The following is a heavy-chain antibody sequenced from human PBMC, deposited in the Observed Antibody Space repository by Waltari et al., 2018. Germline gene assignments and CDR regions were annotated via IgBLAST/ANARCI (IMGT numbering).Heavy chain of an antibody. CDR1: GGTFSSYA. J-gene: IGHJ5*02. CDR2: IIPTLGIA. Sequence: QVQLVQSGAEVKKPGSSVKVSCKASGGTFSSYAISWVRQAPGQGLEWMGGIIPTLGIANYAQKFQARVTITADESTSTAYMERSSLRSEDTAVYYCAREATPIRSQDIVVVVAARRFDPWGQGTRVTVSS. V-gene: IGHV1-69*04. D-gene: IGHD2-15*01. CDR3: AREATPIRSQDIVVVVAARRFDP.